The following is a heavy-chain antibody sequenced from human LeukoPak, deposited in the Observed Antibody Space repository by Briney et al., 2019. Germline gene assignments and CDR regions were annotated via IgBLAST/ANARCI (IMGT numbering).Heavy chain of an antibody. CDR1: GFTFSNYA. V-gene: IGHV3-23*01. CDR3: ARRDGSGYYALDY. CDR2: RGGRGVLT. D-gene: IGHD3-22*01. Sequence: GGSLRLSCAGPGFTFSNYAMSWVRQAPGKGLEWVSTRGGRGVLTYYADSVRGRFTVSRDNSKNTLYLQMNSLRAEDTAVYYCARRDGSGYYALDYWGQGFLVTVSS. J-gene: IGHJ4*02.